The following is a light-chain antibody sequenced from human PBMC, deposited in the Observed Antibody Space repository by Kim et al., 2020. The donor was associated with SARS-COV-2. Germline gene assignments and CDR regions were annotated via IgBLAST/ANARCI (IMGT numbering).Light chain of an antibody. CDR2: GKD. CDR3: NSRDSNDNVV. J-gene: IGLJ2*01. Sequence: SSELTQDPAVSVALGQTVRITCQGDSLRSYYATWYQQKPGQAPKVVIYGKDNRPSGIPDRFSGSNSGNTAYLTITGTQAGDEADYFCNSRDSNDNVVFGGGTK. V-gene: IGLV3-19*01. CDR1: SLRSYY.